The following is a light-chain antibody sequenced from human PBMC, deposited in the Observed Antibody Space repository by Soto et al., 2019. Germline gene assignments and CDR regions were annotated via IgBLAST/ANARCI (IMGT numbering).Light chain of an antibody. J-gene: IGKJ1*01. V-gene: IGKV1-5*03. CDR1: QSIDSW. CDR2: KAS. Sequence: DIHMTQSPSTMSSSLGDRVTITFLASQSIDSWLAWYQQKPGKAPKFLMYKASNLESGVPSRFSGSGSETEFTLTISSLQPDDFAIYYCQHYKSYPWTFGQGTKVDIK. CDR3: QHYKSYPWT.